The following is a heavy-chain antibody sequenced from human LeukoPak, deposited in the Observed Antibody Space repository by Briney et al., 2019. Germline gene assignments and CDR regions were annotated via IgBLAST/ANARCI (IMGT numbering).Heavy chain of an antibody. CDR3: AKAVVTTSDY. Sequence: HPGGSLRLSCAATGLSFSSFAMSWVRQGPARGLEWVSAISGSAGSTYYADSVKGRFTISRDNSKNTLYLQMNSLRAEDTAVYYCAKAVVTTSDYWGQGTLVTVSS. J-gene: IGHJ4*02. V-gene: IGHV3-23*01. D-gene: IGHD4-17*01. CDR2: ISGSAGST. CDR1: GLSFSSFA.